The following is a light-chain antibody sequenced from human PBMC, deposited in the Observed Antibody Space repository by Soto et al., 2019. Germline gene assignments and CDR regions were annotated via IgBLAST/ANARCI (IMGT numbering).Light chain of an antibody. V-gene: IGKV1-13*02. CDR3: QQYNTYS. CDR2: HAS. CDR1: QGISSF. Sequence: AIQLTQSPSSLSASVGDRVPITCRASQGISSFLAWYQQKPGKAPKLLIYHASTLESGVPSRFSGSGSGTEFSLTISSLQPDDFAAYYCQQYNTYSFGQGTKVDIK. J-gene: IGKJ1*01.